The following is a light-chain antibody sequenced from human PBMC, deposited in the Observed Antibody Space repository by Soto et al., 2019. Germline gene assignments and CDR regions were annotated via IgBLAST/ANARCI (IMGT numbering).Light chain of an antibody. CDR1: SSDVGSYNL. V-gene: IGLV2-23*02. J-gene: IGLJ1*01. CDR3: CSYAGSSTYV. CDR2: EVS. Sequence: LTQPASVSGSPGQSITISCTGTSSDVGSYNLVSWYQQHPGKAPKVMIYEVSKLPSGVPNRFSGSKSGNTASLTISGLQAEDEADYYCCSYAGSSTYVFGTGSKVTVL.